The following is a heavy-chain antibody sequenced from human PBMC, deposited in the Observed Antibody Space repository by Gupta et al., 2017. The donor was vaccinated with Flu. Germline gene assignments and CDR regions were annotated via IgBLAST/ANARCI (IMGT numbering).Heavy chain of an antibody. Sequence: EVQLVESGGGLVQPGGSLKLSCAASGFIFSDSAMHWVRQASGKGLEWVGRIRSKANNYATTYAASVKGRFTISRDDSKSTAFLQMNSLKTEDTAVYYCTDSWNNEQEWGQGTLVTVSS. D-gene: IGHD1/OR15-1a*01. J-gene: IGHJ1*01. V-gene: IGHV3-73*02. CDR2: IRSKANNYAT. CDR1: GFIFSDSA. CDR3: TDSWNNEQE.